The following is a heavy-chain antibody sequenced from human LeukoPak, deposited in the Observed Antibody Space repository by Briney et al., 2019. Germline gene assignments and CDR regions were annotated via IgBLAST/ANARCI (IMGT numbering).Heavy chain of an antibody. J-gene: IGHJ4*02. Sequence: PSETLSLTCAVYGGSFSGYYWSWIRQPPGKGLEWIGEINHSGSTNYNPSLKSRVTISVDTSKNQFSLKLSSVTAADTAVYYCARVRGSGSYQIDYWGQGTLVTVSS. CDR2: INHSGST. CDR3: ARVRGSGSYQIDY. V-gene: IGHV4-34*01. CDR1: GGSFSGYY. D-gene: IGHD3-10*01.